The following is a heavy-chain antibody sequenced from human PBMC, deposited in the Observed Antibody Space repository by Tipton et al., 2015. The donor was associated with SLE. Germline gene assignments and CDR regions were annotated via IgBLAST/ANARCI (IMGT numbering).Heavy chain of an antibody. CDR1: GGSFSGYY. CDR2: INHRGGT. J-gene: IGHJ6*03. D-gene: IGHD6-19*01. Sequence: TLSLTCAVYGGSFSGYYWSWIRQPPGKGLGWVGEINHRGGTNYNPSLKSRVTISVDTSKNQFSLKLSSVTAADTAVYYCARGLGAYSSGWRYYYFYMDVWGKGTTVTVSS. V-gene: IGHV4-34*01. CDR3: ARGLGAYSSGWRYYYFYMDV.